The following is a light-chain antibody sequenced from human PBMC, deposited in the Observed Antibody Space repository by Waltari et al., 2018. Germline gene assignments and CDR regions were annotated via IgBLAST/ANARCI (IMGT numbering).Light chain of an antibody. CDR3: SSYTSSSTGV. Sequence: QSALTQPASVSGSPGQSITISCTGTSSDVGGYNYVSWYQQHPGKAPKLVIYEVSNRPSGVSNRFSCSKSGNTASLTISGLQAEDEADYYCSSYTSSSTGVFGGGTKVTVL. V-gene: IGLV2-14*01. CDR1: SSDVGGYNY. CDR2: EVS. J-gene: IGLJ2*01.